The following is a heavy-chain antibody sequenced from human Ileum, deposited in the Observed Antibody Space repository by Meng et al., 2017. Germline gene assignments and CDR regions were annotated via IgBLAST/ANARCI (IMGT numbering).Heavy chain of an antibody. Sequence: SGPTLVKPTQTPTLTCTSSGFSLKTSGMCVSWIRQPPGKALEWLARVDWDGDKFYSPSLKTRLTISKDTSKNQVVLTMTNMDPADTATYYCARTYYYDSDGYSQPTTIYYFDSWGQGTLVTVSS. CDR2: VDWDGDK. CDR3: ARTYYYDSDGYSQPTTIYYFDS. CDR1: GFSLKTSGMC. V-gene: IGHV2-70*17. D-gene: IGHD3-22*01. J-gene: IGHJ4*02.